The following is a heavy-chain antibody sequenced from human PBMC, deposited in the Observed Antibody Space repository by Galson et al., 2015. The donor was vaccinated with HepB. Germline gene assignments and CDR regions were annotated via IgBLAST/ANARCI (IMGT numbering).Heavy chain of an antibody. V-gene: IGHV3-48*02. CDR1: GFIFSDYS. D-gene: IGHD2-8*02. Sequence: SLRLSCAASGFIFSDYSMSWVRQAPGKGLEWISYISSSSSIIYYVDSVKGRFTISRDNARNSLYLQMHSLRDEDTAVYYCAGYCTGGSCNSGHGYWGQGTLVTISS. CDR2: ISSSSSII. CDR3: AGYCTGGSCNSGHGY. J-gene: IGHJ4*02.